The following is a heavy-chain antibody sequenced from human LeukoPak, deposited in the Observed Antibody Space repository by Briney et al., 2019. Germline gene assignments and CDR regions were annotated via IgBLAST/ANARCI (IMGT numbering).Heavy chain of an antibody. CDR2: INPNSGGT. Sequence: GASVKVSCKASGYTFTGYHMHWVRQAPGQGLEWMGWINPNSGGTNYAQKFQGRVTMTRDTSISTAYMELSSLRSEDTAVYYCARVGEAMVRGVISWFDPWGQGTLVTVSS. CDR3: ARVGEAMVRGVISWFDP. D-gene: IGHD3-10*01. J-gene: IGHJ5*02. V-gene: IGHV1-2*02. CDR1: GYTFTGYH.